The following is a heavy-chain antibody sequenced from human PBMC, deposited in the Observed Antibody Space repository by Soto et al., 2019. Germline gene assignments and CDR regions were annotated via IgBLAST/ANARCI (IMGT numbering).Heavy chain of an antibody. D-gene: IGHD2-15*01. Sequence: ASVKVSCKATGGTFNKYAISGVRQAPGRGLEWMAGIIPVYGTPHYAQRFQDRVTIIADESTTTAYMEVNDLRGDDTAIYYCSIVTASGMDVRGPETKVTVSS. CDR3: SIVTASGMDV. V-gene: IGHV1-69*13. J-gene: IGHJ6*02. CDR2: IIPVYGTP. CDR1: GGTFNKYA.